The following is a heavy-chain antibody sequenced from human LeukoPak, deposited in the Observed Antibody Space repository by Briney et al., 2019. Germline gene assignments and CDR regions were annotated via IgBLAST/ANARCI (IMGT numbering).Heavy chain of an antibody. CDR3: SRRHIDY. V-gene: IGHV3-48*01. Sequence: RGFLILSCLATGFTFSSYSMNWVRQAPWKGLVWVSYISSSSSTIFYADSVKGRFTISRDNAKTSLYLQMNSLRAEDTAVYYCSRRHIDYWGQGTLVNVS. CDR1: GFTFSSYS. CDR2: ISSSSSTI. J-gene: IGHJ4*02.